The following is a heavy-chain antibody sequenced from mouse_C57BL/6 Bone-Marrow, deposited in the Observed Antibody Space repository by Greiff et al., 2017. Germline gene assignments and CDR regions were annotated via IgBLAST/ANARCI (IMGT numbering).Heavy chain of an antibody. J-gene: IGHJ3*02. CDR2: ISDGGSYT. CDR1: GFTFSSYA. D-gene: IGHD1-1*01. V-gene: IGHV5-4*03. Sequence: EVKLMESGGGLVKPGGSLKLSCAASGFTFSSYAMSWVRQTPEKRLEWVATISDGGSYTYYPANVKGRFTISRDNAKNNLYLQMSHLKSEDTAMYYCARGIYGGYWGQGTLVTVSA. CDR3: ARGIYGGY.